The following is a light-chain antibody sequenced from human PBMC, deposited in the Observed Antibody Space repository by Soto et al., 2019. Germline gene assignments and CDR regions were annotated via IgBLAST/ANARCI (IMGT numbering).Light chain of an antibody. CDR1: QSVTNNY. Sequence: ESVLTQSPGTLSLSPGERATLSCRATQSVTNNYFAWYQQKPGQSPRLLIYGVSSSATDIPDRFSGSGSGTDFTLTISRLEPEDLVVYYCQQYSSLPHTFGQGTKLEVK. J-gene: IGKJ2*01. CDR2: GVS. CDR3: QQYSSLPHT. V-gene: IGKV3-20*01.